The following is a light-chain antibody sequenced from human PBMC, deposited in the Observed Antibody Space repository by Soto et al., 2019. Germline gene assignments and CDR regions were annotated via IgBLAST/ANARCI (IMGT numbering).Light chain of an antibody. V-gene: IGKV1-9*01. CDR3: QQLNSYSLLT. CDR1: QGISSY. CDR2: AAS. J-gene: IGKJ4*01. Sequence: DIQLTQSPSFLSASVGDRVTITCRASQGISSYLAWYQQKPGKAPKLLIYAASTLQSGVPSRFSGSGSGTEFPLTISSLQPEDFATYYCQQLNSYSLLTFGGGTKVDIK.